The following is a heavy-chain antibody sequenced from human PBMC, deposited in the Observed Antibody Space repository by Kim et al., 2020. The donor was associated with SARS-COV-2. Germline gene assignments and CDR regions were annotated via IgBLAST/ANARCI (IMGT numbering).Heavy chain of an antibody. J-gene: IGHJ3*02. CDR2: IKNKADRHAT. CDR1: GFRFSDSA. Sequence: GGSLRLSCAASGFRFSDSAMHWVRQASGKGLEWVGRIKNKADRHATAYAASVKDRFTISRDDSKNTAYLQMSSLKTEDTAVYYCTRLDEGFDIWGQGTMV. V-gene: IGHV3-73*01. CDR3: TRLDEGFDI.